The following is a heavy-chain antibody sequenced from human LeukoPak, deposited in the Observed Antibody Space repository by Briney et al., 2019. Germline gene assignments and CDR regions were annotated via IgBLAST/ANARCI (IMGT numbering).Heavy chain of an antibody. CDR1: GFNFSIHA. V-gene: IGHV3-23*01. CDR3: AKRILNAPRYFDY. D-gene: IGHD3-3*02. Sequence: GGSLRLSCAASGFNFSIHAMNWVRQAPGKGLEWVSVIGGSGATTYFADSVKGRFTISRDNSKNTVYLQMNSLRAEDTAVYFCAKRILNAPRYFDYWGQGTLVTVSS. J-gene: IGHJ4*02. CDR2: IGGSGATT.